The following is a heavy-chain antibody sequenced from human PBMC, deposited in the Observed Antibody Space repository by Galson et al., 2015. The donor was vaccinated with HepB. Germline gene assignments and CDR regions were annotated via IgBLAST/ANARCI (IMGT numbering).Heavy chain of an antibody. CDR2: IYSGGST. J-gene: IGHJ3*02. CDR1: GFTVSSNY. D-gene: IGHD7-27*01. Sequence: SLRLSCAASGFTVSSNYMSWVRQAPGKGLEWVSVIYSGGSTYYADSVKGRFTISRHNSKNTLYLQMNSLRAEDTAVYYCASQTGDPVYAFDIWGQGTMVTVSS. V-gene: IGHV3-53*04. CDR3: ASQTGDPVYAFDI.